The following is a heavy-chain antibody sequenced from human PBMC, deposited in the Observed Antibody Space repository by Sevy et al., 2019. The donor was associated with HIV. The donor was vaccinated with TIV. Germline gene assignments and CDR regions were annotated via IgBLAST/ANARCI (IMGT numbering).Heavy chain of an antibody. CDR1: GFSFSSYA. V-gene: IGHV3-23*01. D-gene: IGHD3-22*01. J-gene: IGHJ3*02. CDR3: AGARYDTSGSFDAFDI. Sequence: GGSLRLSCAASGFSFSSYAMNWVRQAPGKGLEWVSTIFGSGDVTYYADSVKGRFTISRDKSKNILYLQMHSLRAEDTAVYYCAGARYDTSGSFDAFDIWGQGTMVTVSS. CDR2: IFGSGDVT.